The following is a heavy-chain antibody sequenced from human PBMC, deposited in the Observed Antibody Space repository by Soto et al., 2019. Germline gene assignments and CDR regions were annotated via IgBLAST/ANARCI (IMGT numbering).Heavy chain of an antibody. V-gene: IGHV4-59*01. Sequence: SETLSLTCTVSGGSISSYYWSWIRQPPGKGLEWIGYIYYSGSTNYNPSLKSRVTISVDTSKNQFSLKLSSVTAADTAVYYCARGGHRHTYRSSLSGFDPWGQGTLVTVSS. CDR1: GGSISSYY. CDR3: ARGGHRHTYRSSLSGFDP. D-gene: IGHD6-6*01. CDR2: IYYSGST. J-gene: IGHJ5*02.